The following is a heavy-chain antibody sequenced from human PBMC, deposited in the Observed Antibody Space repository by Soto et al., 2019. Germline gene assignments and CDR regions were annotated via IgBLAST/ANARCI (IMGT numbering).Heavy chain of an antibody. J-gene: IGHJ4*02. CDR1: GYIFTSHY. CDR2: INPSGGGT. CDR3: ARESTLDY. Sequence: QVQLVQSGAEVRKPGASVKVSCKASGYIFTSHYMHWVRQAPGQGLEWMGIINPSGGGTSYAQKFQGRVTMTRDTSTSTVYMELNSLISEDTAVYYCARESTLDYWGQGTLVTVSS. V-gene: IGHV1-46*01.